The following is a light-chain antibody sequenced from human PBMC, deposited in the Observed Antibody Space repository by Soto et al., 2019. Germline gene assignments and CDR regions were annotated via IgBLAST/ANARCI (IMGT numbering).Light chain of an antibody. J-gene: IGKJ3*01. V-gene: IGKV3-20*01. CDR2: GAS. Sequence: EIVLTQSPGTLSLSPGERATLSCRASQSVSGSSLAWYQQNPGQAPRLLIYGASSRATGIPDRFSGSGSGTDFTLTINRLEPEDFAVYYCQQYDSSPSSFTFGPGTKVDIK. CDR3: QQYDSSPSSFT. CDR1: QSVSGSS.